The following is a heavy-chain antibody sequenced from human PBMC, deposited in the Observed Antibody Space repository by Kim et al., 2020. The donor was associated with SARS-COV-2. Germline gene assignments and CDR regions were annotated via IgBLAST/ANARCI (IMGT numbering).Heavy chain of an antibody. Sequence: ADSVSARLTLSRDNSKNTLYLQMDSLRVEDTGVYYCAKDLLYVSVRGYFDAWGQGGLVTVSS. CDR3: AKDLLYVSVRGYFDA. J-gene: IGHJ4*02. D-gene: IGHD3-10*01. V-gene: IGHV3-30*02.